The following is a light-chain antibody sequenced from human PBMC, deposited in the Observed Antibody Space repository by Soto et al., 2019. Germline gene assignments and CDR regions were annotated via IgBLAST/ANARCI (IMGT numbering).Light chain of an antibody. J-gene: IGKJ4*01. CDR1: QSIGTY. V-gene: IGKV3-11*01. Sequence: EIVLTQSPATLSLSPGERATLSCRASQSIGTYLAWYQQKPGQAPRLLIYDASNRATGIPARFRGGGSGTDFTHTISSLKPEDFAAYCCPHRNPLTSGAGTKMDIK. CDR3: PHRNPLT. CDR2: DAS.